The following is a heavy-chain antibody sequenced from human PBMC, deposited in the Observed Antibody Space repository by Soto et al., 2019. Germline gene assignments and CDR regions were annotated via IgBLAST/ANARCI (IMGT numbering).Heavy chain of an antibody. J-gene: IGHJ4*02. D-gene: IGHD3-10*02. V-gene: IGHV3-21*02. CDR2: ISSSSSYI. Sequence: EVQLVESGGGLVKPGGSLRLSCAASGFTFSSYSMNWVRQAPGKGLEWVSSISSSSSYIYYADSVKGRFTISRDNAKNSLYLQMNSLRAEDTAVYYCARDRGTSNYYVLGSLRYWGQGTLVTVSS. CDR3: ARDRGTSNYYVLGSLRY. CDR1: GFTFSSYS.